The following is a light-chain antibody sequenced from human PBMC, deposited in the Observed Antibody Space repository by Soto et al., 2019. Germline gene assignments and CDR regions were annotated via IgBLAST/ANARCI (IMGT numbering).Light chain of an antibody. Sequence: DIRMTQSPSSLSASVGDRVTIACRTRQSIDTHLNWYQQHPGKAPNALIYEASNLQSGVPSRFSGSGSGTDFTLPISRLQPDDSATYYCQRTYSPPAAFGQGTKVEIK. J-gene: IGKJ1*01. V-gene: IGKV1-39*01. CDR1: QSIDTH. CDR3: QRTYSPPAA. CDR2: EAS.